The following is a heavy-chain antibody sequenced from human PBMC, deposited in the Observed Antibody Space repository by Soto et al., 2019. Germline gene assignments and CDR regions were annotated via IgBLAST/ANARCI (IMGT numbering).Heavy chain of an antibody. V-gene: IGHV3-23*01. Sequence: HPGGSLRLSCAASGFTFSSHAMGWLRQAPGTGPEWVAFVDGSGYDTSYADSVKGRFTISRDNSDNSLYLHMDSLRAEDTAIYYCAKGSASARPYYLDSWGQGTLVTVSS. J-gene: IGHJ4*02. CDR3: AKGSASARPYYLDS. D-gene: IGHD6-6*01. CDR1: GFTFSSHA. CDR2: VDGSGYDT.